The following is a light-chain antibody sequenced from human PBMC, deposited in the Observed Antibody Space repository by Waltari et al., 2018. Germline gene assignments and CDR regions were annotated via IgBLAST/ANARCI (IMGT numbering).Light chain of an antibody. V-gene: IGKV1-39*01. CDR3: QQSYSTPHT. CDR1: QSINTY. CDR2: AAS. Sequence: DIQMTQSPSSLFASVGDRVTITCRASQSINTYLNWYQQKPGKVPNLLIYAASSLQTGGPSRFSGSGSGTDFTLTISSLQPEDFATYYCQQSYSTPHTFGQGTKLEIK. J-gene: IGKJ2*01.